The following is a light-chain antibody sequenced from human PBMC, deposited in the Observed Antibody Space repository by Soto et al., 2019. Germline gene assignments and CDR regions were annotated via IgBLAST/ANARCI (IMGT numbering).Light chain of an antibody. V-gene: IGKV1-5*03. Sequence: DIQMTQSPSTLSASVGDTVTITCRASQGISIWLAWYQQKPGKAPNLLIYKASILESGVPSRFSGSGSGTEFTLTISILQPDDFATYFSQPYDSSSWTFGQGTKVDIK. CDR3: QPYDSSSWT. J-gene: IGKJ1*01. CDR2: KAS. CDR1: QGISIW.